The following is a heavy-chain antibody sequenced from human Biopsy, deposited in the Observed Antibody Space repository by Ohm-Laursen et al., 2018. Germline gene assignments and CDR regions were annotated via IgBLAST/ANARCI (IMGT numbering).Heavy chain of an antibody. D-gene: IGHD4-17*01. CDR3: GNEIYGRDY. J-gene: IGHJ4*02. Sequence: GTLSLTCVVYGATSRDYYWSWIRQPPGKGLEWLGHIDRSGNTNYNPTLKGRLTISANTSKNQFSLNLNSVTAADTAVYFCGNEIYGRDYWGQGALVTVSS. CDR1: GATSRDYY. CDR2: IDRSGNT. V-gene: IGHV4-34*08.